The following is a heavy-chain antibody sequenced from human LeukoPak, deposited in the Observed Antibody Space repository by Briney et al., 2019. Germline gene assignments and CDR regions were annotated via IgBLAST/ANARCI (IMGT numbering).Heavy chain of an antibody. Sequence: KPGGSLRLSCAASGFTFSSYSMNWVRQAPGKGLEWVSSISSSSSYIYYADSVKGRFTISRDNAKNSLYLQMNSLRAEDTAVYYCARDGGPDDFWSCYYSLHHPDSSDDAFDIWGQGTMVTVSS. J-gene: IGHJ3*02. CDR3: ARDGGPDDFWSCYYSLHHPDSSDDAFDI. CDR2: ISSSSSYI. V-gene: IGHV3-21*01. CDR1: GFTFSSYS. D-gene: IGHD3-3*01.